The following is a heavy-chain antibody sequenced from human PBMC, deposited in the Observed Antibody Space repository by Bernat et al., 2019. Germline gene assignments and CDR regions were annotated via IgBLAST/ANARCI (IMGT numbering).Heavy chain of an antibody. V-gene: IGHV4-59*08. J-gene: IGHJ6*02. CDR3: ARLMTTVTDYYGMDV. CDR2: IYYSGST. CDR1: GGSISSYY. Sequence: QVQLQESGPGLVKPSETLSLTCTVSGGSISSYYWSWIRQPPGKGLEWIGYIYYSGSTNYNPSLKSRVTISVDTSKNQFSLKLSSVTAADTAVYYCARLMTTVTDYYGMDVWGQWTTVTVSS. D-gene: IGHD4-17*01.